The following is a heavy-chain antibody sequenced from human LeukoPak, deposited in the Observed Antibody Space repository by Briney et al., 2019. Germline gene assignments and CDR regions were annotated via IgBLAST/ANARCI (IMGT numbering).Heavy chain of an antibody. J-gene: IGHJ4*02. D-gene: IGHD2-15*01. CDR1: GFTFNNYN. CDR2: ISSSSAYI. Sequence: PGGSLRLSCAAPGFTFNNYNMNWVRQAPGKGLEWVSSISSSSAYIYYADSVKGRFTISRDNAKNSLSLQMNSLRAEDTAVYYCAREAAYFDYWGQGILVTVSS. CDR3: AREAAYFDY. V-gene: IGHV3-21*01.